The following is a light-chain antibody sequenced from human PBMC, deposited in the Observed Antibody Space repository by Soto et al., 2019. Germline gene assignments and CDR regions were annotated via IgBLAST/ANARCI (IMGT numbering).Light chain of an antibody. Sequence: QSVLTQPPSASGTPGQRVTVSCSGSTSDIGTNAVNWFQHLPGTAPRLLIYTNNQRPSGVPDRFSGSKSGNTASLTVSGLQAEDEADYYCSSYGGTNNVVFGGGTKLTVL. CDR3: SSYGGTNNVV. V-gene: IGLV1-44*01. CDR2: TNN. J-gene: IGLJ2*01. CDR1: TSDIGTNA.